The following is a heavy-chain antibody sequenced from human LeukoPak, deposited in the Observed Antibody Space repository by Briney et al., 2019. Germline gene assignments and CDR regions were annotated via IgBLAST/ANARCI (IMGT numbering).Heavy chain of an antibody. D-gene: IGHD5-12*01. CDR3: AKISGYDY. V-gene: IGHV3-30*18. CDR2: ISYDGSNK. Sequence: PGGSLRLSCAASGFTFSSYGMHWVRQAPGKGLEWVVVISYDGSNKYYADSVKGRFTISRDNSKNTLYLQMNSLRAEDTAVYYCAKISGYDYWGQGTLVTVSS. CDR1: GFTFSSYG. J-gene: IGHJ4*02.